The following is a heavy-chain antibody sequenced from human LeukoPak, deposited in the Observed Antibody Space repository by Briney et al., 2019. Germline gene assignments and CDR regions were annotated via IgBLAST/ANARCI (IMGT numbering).Heavy chain of an antibody. J-gene: IGHJ4*02. Sequence: PSETLSLTCTVSGASITSYYWSWIRQPPGKGLEWIGYIYYSGSTTYNPSLKSRVTISVDTSKNQFSLNLSSVTAADTAVYYCATTQGNLFHHCGQGTLVTVSS. CDR1: GASITSYY. D-gene: IGHD3-10*01. CDR3: ATTQGNLFHH. V-gene: IGHV4-59*08. CDR2: IYYSGST.